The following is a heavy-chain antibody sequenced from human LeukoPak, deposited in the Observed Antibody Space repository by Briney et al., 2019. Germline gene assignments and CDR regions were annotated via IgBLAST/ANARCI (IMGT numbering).Heavy chain of an antibody. CDR3: ARGVYCSSTSCPNYYYYMDV. CDR1: GGSISSYY. Sequence: SETLSLTCTVSGGSISSYYWSWIRQPPGKGLEWIGYIYTSGSTNYNPSLKSRVTMSVDTSKNQFSLKLSSVTAADTAVYYCARGVYCSSTSCPNYYYYMDVWGKGTTVTVSS. J-gene: IGHJ6*03. D-gene: IGHD2-2*01. CDR2: IYTSGST. V-gene: IGHV4-4*09.